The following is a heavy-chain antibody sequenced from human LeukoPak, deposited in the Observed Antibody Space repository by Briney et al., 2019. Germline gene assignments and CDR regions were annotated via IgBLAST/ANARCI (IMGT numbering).Heavy chain of an antibody. CDR2: IDTSGNT. V-gene: IGHV4-4*07. J-gene: IGHJ4*02. D-gene: IGHD1-1*01. CDR3: ARMGATTPHSANPDY. Sequence: SETLSLTCTVSGGSISSYYWSWIRQPAGKGLEWIGRIDTSGNTNYKPSLKSRVTMSVDTSKNQFSLKLNSVTAADTAVYYCARMGATTPHSANPDYWGQGTLVTVSS. CDR1: GGSISSYY.